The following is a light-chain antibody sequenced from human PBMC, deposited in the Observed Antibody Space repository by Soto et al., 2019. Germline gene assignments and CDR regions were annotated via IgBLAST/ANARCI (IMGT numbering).Light chain of an antibody. J-gene: IGLJ1*01. CDR3: SSDAGNYNYV. CDR2: EVT. V-gene: IGLV2-8*01. Sequence: QSVLTQPPSASVSPGQSVTIPRTGTSSDVGGYDHVSWYQQHPGKAPKLMIYEVTKRPAGVPDRFSGSKSGNTASLTVSGLQAEDEADYFCSSDAGNYNYVFGTGTKVTVL. CDR1: SSDVGGYDH.